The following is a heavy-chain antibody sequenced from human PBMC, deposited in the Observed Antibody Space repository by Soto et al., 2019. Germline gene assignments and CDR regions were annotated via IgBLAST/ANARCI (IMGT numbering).Heavy chain of an antibody. V-gene: IGHV1-69*13. CDR2: IIPIFGTA. CDR1: GGTFSSYA. CDR3: AREGLGYCSSTSCKYFDY. J-gene: IGHJ4*02. D-gene: IGHD2-2*01. Sequence: SVKVSCKASGGTFSSYAISWVRQAPGQGLEWMGGIIPIFGTANYAQKFQGRVTITADESTSTAYMELSSLRSEDTAVYYCAREGLGYCSSTSCKYFDYWGQGTLVTVSS.